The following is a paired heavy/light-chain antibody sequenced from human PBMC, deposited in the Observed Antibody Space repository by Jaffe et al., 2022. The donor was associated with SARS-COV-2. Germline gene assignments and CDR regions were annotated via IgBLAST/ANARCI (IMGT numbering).Light chain of an antibody. CDR3: QQSYSIPWT. Sequence: DIQMTQSPSSLSASVGDRVTITCRASQSISTYLNWYQQKSGKAPKFLIYAASSLQSGVPSRFSGSGSGTDFSLTISSLQPEDFGTYYCQQSYSIPWTFGQGTKVEIK. CDR2: AAS. J-gene: IGKJ1*01. V-gene: IGKV1-39*01. CDR1: QSISTY.
Heavy chain of an antibody. Sequence: QVQLQQSGPGLVRPSQTLSLTCAISGDSVSSNSASWNWIRQSPSRGLEWLAGTYYTSRWYNDYAVSVKSRISINPDTSKNQFSLQLNSVTPEDTAVYYCARRGCSGGRCFYDYWGQGTLVTVSS. D-gene: IGHD2-15*01. V-gene: IGHV6-1*01. CDR2: TYYTSRWYN. CDR1: GDSVSSNSAS. CDR3: ARRGCSGGRCFYDY. J-gene: IGHJ4*02.